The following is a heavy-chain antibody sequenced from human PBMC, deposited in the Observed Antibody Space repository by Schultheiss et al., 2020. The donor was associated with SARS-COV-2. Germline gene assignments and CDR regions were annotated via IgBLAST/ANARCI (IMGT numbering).Heavy chain of an antibody. CDR2: INHSGST. Sequence: SETLSLTCVVYGGSFSGYYWSWIRQPPGKGLEWIGEINHSGSTNYNPSLKSRVTISVDTSKNQFSLKLSSVTAADTAVYYCASGATAGPFDCWGQGTLVTVSS. CDR3: ASGATAGPFDC. J-gene: IGHJ4*02. CDR1: GGSFSGYY. D-gene: IGHD6-13*01. V-gene: IGHV4-34*01.